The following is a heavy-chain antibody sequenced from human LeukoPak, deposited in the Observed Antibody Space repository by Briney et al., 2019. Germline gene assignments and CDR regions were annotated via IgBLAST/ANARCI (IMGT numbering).Heavy chain of an antibody. CDR1: GGTFSSYA. Sequence: SVKVSCKASGGTFSSYAIIWVRQAPGQGLEWMGGIIPIFGTANYAQKFQGRVTITTDESTSTAYMELSSLRSEDTAVYYCARDPFPYYDFWSLTRGVYNWFDPWGQGTLVTVSS. CDR2: IIPIFGTA. V-gene: IGHV1-69*05. D-gene: IGHD3-3*01. CDR3: ARDPFPYYDFWSLTRGVYNWFDP. J-gene: IGHJ5*02.